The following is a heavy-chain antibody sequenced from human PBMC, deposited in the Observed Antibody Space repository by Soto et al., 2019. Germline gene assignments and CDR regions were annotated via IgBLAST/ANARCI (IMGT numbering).Heavy chain of an antibody. Sequence: GGSLRLSCAASGFTFSSYAMSWVRQAPGKGLEWVSAISGSGGSTYYADSVKGRFTISRDNSKNTLDLKMNSLGASDTSVYYCATKDVRYFDWLLPNSYVDVCGIGTTVTVSS. D-gene: IGHD3-9*01. CDR3: ATKDVRYFDWLLPNSYVDV. CDR2: ISGSGGST. CDR1: GFTFSSYA. J-gene: IGHJ6*03. V-gene: IGHV3-23*01.